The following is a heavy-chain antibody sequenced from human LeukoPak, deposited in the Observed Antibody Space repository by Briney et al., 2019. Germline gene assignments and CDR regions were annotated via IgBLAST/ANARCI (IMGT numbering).Heavy chain of an antibody. CDR1: GFTIPNAW. Sequence: PGGSLRLSCAPSGFTIPNAWMSWVRQAPGKGLEWVGRIKTKTDGETTDYAAPVKGRFTISRDNAKNSLYLQMNSLRAEDTAVYYRSTGSADWGQGTLVTVSS. D-gene: IGHD1-26*01. V-gene: IGHV3-15*01. J-gene: IGHJ4*02. CDR3: STGSAD. CDR2: IKTKTDGETT.